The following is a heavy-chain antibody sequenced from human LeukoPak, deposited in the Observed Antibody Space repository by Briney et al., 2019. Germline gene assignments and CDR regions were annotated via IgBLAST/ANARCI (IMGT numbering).Heavy chain of an antibody. Sequence: GGSLRLSCAASGVTFSSYEMNWVRQAPGKGLEWVSYISSSSSTIYYADSVKGRFTISRDNAKNSLYLQMNSLRSDDTAVYYCARAKTSGLAAAADYWGQGTLVTVSS. CDR3: ARAKTSGLAAAADY. CDR2: ISSSSSTI. CDR1: GVTFSSYE. V-gene: IGHV3-48*03. D-gene: IGHD6-13*01. J-gene: IGHJ4*02.